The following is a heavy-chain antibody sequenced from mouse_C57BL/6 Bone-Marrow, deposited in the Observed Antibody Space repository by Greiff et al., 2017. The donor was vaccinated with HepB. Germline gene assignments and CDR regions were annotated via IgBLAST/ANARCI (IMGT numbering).Heavy chain of an antibody. D-gene: IGHD1-1*01. CDR3: ARKRNYYAHFDY. CDR2: INYDGSST. Sequence: EVKVVESEGGLVQPGSSMKLSCTASGFTFSDYYMAWVRQVPEKGLEWVANINYDGSSTYYLDSLKSRFIISRDNAKNILYLQMSSLKSEDTATYYCARKRNYYAHFDYWGQGTTLTVSS. V-gene: IGHV5-16*01. J-gene: IGHJ2*01. CDR1: GFTFSDYY.